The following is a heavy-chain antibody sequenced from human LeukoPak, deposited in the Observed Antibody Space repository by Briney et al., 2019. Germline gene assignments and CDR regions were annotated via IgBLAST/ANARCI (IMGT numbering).Heavy chain of an antibody. J-gene: IGHJ5*01. CDR3: ARRGTTGPHNWFDS. CDR1: GFSFSNYG. CDR2: IGGSDDRI. D-gene: IGHD3-16*01. Sequence: GGSLRLSCVASGFSFSNYGMTWVRQAPGRGLEWVSGIGGSDDRIEYAASVRGRFAISRDNSKNTLYLQMNGLRAEDSAVYICARRGTTGPHNWFDSWGQGNLVTVSS. V-gene: IGHV3-23*01.